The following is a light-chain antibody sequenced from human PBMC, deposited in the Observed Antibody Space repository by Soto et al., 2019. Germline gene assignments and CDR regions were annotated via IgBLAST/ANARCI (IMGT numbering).Light chain of an antibody. CDR2: YDS. CDR3: QVWDSSSDWV. Sequence: SYVLTQPPSVSVAPGKTARITCGGNNIGSYSVHWYQQKPGQAPVLVIYYDSDRPSGIPERFPGSNSGNTATLTISRVGAGYEADYYCQVWDSSSDWVFGGGTKLTVL. V-gene: IGLV3-21*04. J-gene: IGLJ3*02. CDR1: NIGSYS.